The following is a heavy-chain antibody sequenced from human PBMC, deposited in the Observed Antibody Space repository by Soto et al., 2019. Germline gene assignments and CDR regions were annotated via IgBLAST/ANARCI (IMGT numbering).Heavy chain of an antibody. CDR2: TYYRSRWYN. CDR1: GDSVSSNSAA. D-gene: IGHD3-16*01. J-gene: IGHJ4*02. CDR3: AGDSGLLYLDY. V-gene: IGHV6-1*01. Sequence: SQTLSLTCVISGDSVSSNSAAWNWIRQSPSRGLEWLGRTYYRSRWYNDYAVSVRSRITVNADTSKNQFSLKLSSVTAADTAVYYWAGDSGLLYLDYWGRETLVTFSS.